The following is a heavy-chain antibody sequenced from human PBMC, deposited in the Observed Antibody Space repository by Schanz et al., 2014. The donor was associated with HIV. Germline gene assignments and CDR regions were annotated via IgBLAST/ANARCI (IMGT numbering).Heavy chain of an antibody. D-gene: IGHD3-3*01. CDR1: GFTFRSYG. CDR2: ISYDGNTK. V-gene: IGHV3-30*03. CDR3: ARDPSTVFGVAIYDMDV. J-gene: IGHJ6*02. Sequence: QVQLVESGGGVVQPGRSQRLSCAASGFTFRSYGMHWVRQAPGKGLEWVALISYDGNTKYYADSVKGRFSISRDKSKNTLYLQMNSLRVDDTAVYYCARDPSTVFGVAIYDMDVWGQGTTVIVSS.